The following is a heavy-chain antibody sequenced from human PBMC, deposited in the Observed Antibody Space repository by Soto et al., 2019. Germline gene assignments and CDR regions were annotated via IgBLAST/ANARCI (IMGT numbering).Heavy chain of an antibody. J-gene: IGHJ4*02. D-gene: IGHD7-27*01. CDR2: IIPTLGIA. CDR1: GGTFSSYT. Sequence: QVQLVQSGAEVKKPGSSVKVSCKASGGTFSSYTINWVRQATGQGLEWVGRIIPTLGIAKNAQKFLVRVTNTSDKATRTAYLELSSLRSEDTAVYYCAADSGANSAWGQGTLVTVSS. CDR3: AADSGANSA. V-gene: IGHV1-69*02.